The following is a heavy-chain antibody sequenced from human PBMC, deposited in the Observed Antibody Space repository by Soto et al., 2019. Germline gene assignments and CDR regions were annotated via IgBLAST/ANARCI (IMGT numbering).Heavy chain of an antibody. D-gene: IGHD7-27*01. CDR2: IKAKTDGGTV. CDR3: LKELGPSSHFDY. J-gene: IGHJ4*02. Sequence: PGGSLRLSCAASGFTFSTTWMNWVRQAPGKGLEWVGRIKAKTDGGTVDYAAPVKGRFTISRDDSKNTLYLDMNSLTTDDTAVYYCLKELGPSSHFDYWGQGTLVTVSS. V-gene: IGHV3-15*07. CDR1: GFTFSTTW.